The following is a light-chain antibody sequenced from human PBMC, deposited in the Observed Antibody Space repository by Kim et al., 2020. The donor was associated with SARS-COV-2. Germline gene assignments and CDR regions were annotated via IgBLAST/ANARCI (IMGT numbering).Light chain of an antibody. J-gene: IGLJ1*01. CDR2: DVS. CDR1: SSDVGGYNY. V-gene: IGLV2-14*01. CDR3: SSYTSSTTSYV. Sequence: QSALTQPASVSGSPGQSITISCTGTSSDVGGYNYVSWYQQHPGKAPKLMIYDVSKRPSGVSYRFSGSKSGNTASLTISGLQAEDEADYYCSSYTSSTTSYVFGTGTQVGVL.